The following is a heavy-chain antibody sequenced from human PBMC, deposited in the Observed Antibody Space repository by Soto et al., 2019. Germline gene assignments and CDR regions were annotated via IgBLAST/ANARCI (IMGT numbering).Heavy chain of an antibody. CDR2: IYHSGST. J-gene: IGHJ6*02. Sequence: TSETLSLTCAVSGYSISSGYYWGWIRQPPGKGLEWIGSIYHSGSTYYNPSLKSRVTISVDTSKNQFSLKLSSVTAADTAVYYCARDQGAYYDILTGYPPDYYYYGMDVWGQGTTITVSS. D-gene: IGHD3-9*01. CDR1: GYSISSGYY. CDR3: ARDQGAYYDILTGYPPDYYYYGMDV. V-gene: IGHV4-38-2*02.